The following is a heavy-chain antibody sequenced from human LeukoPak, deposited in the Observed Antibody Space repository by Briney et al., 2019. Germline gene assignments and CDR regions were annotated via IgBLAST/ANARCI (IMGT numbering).Heavy chain of an antibody. Sequence: GGSLRLSCAASGFTVSTNYMSWVRQAPGKGLGWVSLFYSGGHTNYADSVKGRFTFSRDSSYNTLYLQMNSLRVEDTAVYYCARGEYGSGWYRDWGQGTLVTVSS. CDR2: FYSGGHT. CDR1: GFTVSTNY. V-gene: IGHV3-53*01. J-gene: IGHJ4*02. CDR3: ARGEYGSGWYRD. D-gene: IGHD6-19*01.